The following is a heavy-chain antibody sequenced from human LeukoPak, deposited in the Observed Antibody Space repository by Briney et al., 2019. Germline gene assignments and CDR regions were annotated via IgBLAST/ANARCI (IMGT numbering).Heavy chain of an antibody. CDR1: GFTFSSYA. V-gene: IGHV3-30-3*01. J-gene: IGHJ4*02. CDR3: ARTPVVVTAIDY. CDR2: ISYDGSNK. Sequence: PGGSLRLSCAASGFTFSSYAMHWVRQAPGKGLEWVAVISYDGSNKYYADSVKGRFTISRDNSKNTLYLQMNSLRAEDTAVYYCARTPVVVTAIDYWGQGTLVTVSS. D-gene: IGHD2-21*02.